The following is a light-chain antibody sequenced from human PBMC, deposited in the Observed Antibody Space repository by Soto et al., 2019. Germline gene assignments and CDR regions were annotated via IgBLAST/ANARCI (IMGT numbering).Light chain of an antibody. J-gene: IGKJ1*01. CDR1: QSVSSSY. CDR2: GAS. V-gene: IGKV3-20*01. Sequence: EIVLTQSPGTLSLSPGERATLSCRASQSVSSSYLAWYQQKPGQAPRLLIYGASSRATGIPDRFSGSGSGKDFTLTISRLEPEDFAVYSCQHYGSSLWTFGQGTKGDIK. CDR3: QHYGSSLWT.